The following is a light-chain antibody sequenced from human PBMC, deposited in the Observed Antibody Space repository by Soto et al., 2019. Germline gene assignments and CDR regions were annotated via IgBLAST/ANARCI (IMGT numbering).Light chain of an antibody. CDR2: DAS. V-gene: IGKV3-11*01. CDR3: QQHSSWTLT. CDR1: QSVSSY. J-gene: IGKJ3*01. Sequence: EIVLTQSPATLSLSPGERATLSCRASQSVSSYLAWYQQKPGQAPRLLIYDASSRATGIPARFSGSGSGTDFTLTISSLEPEDFAVYYCQQHSSWTLTFGPGTKVDIK.